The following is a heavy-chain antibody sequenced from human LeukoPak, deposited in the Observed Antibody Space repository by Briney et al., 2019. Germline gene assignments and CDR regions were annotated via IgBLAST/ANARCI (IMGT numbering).Heavy chain of an antibody. V-gene: IGHV3-74*01. CDR2: INSDGSST. CDR3: ARVQGHPPNGLDV. J-gene: IGHJ3*01. D-gene: IGHD2-8*01. CDR1: GFTFSSYW. Sequence: GGSLRLSCAASGFTFSSYWMHWVRQAPGKGLVWVSRINSDGSSTSYADSVKGRFTISRDNAKNTLYLQMNSLRAEDAAVYYCARVQGHPPNGLDVWGQGTMVTVSS.